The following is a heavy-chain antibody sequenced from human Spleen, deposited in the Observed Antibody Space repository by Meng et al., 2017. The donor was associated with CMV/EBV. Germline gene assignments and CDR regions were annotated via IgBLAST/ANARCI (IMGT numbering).Heavy chain of an antibody. J-gene: IGHJ4*02. CDR2: MNPNSGNT. CDR1: GGTFSNYA. CDR3: ARNGGGLDY. V-gene: IGHV1-8*03. D-gene: IGHD2-8*01. Sequence: ASVKVSCKASGGTFSNYAINWVRQAPGQGLEWMGWMNPNSGNTGYAQVFQGRVTITSNAAISTVYMELSSLRSEDTAVYYCARNGGGLDYWGQGTPVTVSS.